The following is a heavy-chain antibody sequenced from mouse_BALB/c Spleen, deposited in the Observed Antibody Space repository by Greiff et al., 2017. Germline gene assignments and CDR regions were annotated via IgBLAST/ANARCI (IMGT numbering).Heavy chain of an antibody. Sequence: EVQLQESGPGLVKPSQSLSLTCTVTGYSITSDYAWNWIRQFPGNKLEWMGYISYSGSTSYNPSLKSRISITRDTSKNQFFLQLNSVTTEDTATYYCARGGGYLFAYWGQGTLVTVSA. CDR1: GYSITSDYA. V-gene: IGHV3-2*02. CDR3: ARGGGYLFAY. CDR2: ISYSGST. D-gene: IGHD2-2*01. J-gene: IGHJ3*01.